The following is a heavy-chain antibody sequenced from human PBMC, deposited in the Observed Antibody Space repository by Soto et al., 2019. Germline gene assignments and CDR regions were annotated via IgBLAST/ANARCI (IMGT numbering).Heavy chain of an antibody. CDR1: GGSISSYY. J-gene: IGHJ4*02. CDR3: ARRYGDCFDF. D-gene: IGHD4-17*01. CDR2: IYYSGST. Sequence: SETLSLTCTVSGGSISSYYWIWIRQPPGKGLEWIGYIYYSGSTNYNPSLKSRVTISVDTSKNQFSLKLSSVTAADTAVYYCARRYGDCFDFWGQGTLVTVS. V-gene: IGHV4-59*08.